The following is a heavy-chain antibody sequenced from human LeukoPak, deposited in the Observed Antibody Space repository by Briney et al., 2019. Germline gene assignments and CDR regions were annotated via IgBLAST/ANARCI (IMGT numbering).Heavy chain of an antibody. CDR2: ISGSGGST. J-gene: IGHJ4*02. D-gene: IGHD6-19*01. Sequence: PGGSLRLSCAASGFTFSSYAMSWVRQAPGKGLEWVSAISGSGGSTYYADSVKGRFTISRDNSKNTLYLQMNSLRAEDTAVYYCAKRSVAGTSSGTYYFDYWGQGTLVTVSS. CDR3: AKRSVAGTSSGTYYFDY. V-gene: IGHV3-23*01. CDR1: GFTFSSYA.